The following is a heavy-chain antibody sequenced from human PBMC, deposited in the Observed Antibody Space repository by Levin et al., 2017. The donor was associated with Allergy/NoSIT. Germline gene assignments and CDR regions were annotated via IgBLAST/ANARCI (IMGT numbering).Heavy chain of an antibody. D-gene: IGHD3-22*01. J-gene: IGHJ4*02. CDR3: ERSRLVVVHFDY. CDR1: GYTFTGYY. Sequence: ASVKVSCKASGYTFTGYYIHWVRQAPGQGLEWMGWINPKSGGTNYAQKFQGRVTMTRDTPISTAYMELNSLRSYGTAVYYCERSRLVVVHFDYWGQGTLVTVSS. V-gene: IGHV1-2*02. CDR2: INPKSGGT.